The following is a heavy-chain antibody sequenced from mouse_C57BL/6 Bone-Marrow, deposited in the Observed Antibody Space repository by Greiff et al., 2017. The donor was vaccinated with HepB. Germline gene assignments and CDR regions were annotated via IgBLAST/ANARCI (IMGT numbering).Heavy chain of an antibody. CDR2: ISSGGSYT. V-gene: IGHV5-6*01. J-gene: IGHJ2*01. Sequence: VQLKQSGGDLVKPGGSLKLSCAASGFTFSSYGMSWVRQTPDKRLEWVATISSGGSYTYYPDSVKGRVTISRDNAKNTLYLQMSSLKSEDTAMYYCARHWDGSPFDYWGQGTTLTVSS. D-gene: IGHD1-1*01. CDR1: GFTFSSYG. CDR3: ARHWDGSPFDY.